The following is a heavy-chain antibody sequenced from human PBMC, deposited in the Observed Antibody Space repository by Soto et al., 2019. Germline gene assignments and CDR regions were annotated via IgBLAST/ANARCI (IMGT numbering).Heavy chain of an antibody. J-gene: IGHJ6*02. D-gene: IGHD3-3*02. V-gene: IGHV1-69*12. CDR1: GGTFRTSA. CDR2: IMPIFRTP. CDR3: ARDKDRPQLGGNYYYILDV. Sequence: QVQLEQSGAEVKKPGSSVKVSCKASGGTFRTSAISWVRQAPGQGLEWMGGIMPIFRTPDYAQKFQGRVIITADEFTGTAYMEFSGLRSDDTAVYYCARDKDRPQLGGNYYYILDVWGQGTTITVSS.